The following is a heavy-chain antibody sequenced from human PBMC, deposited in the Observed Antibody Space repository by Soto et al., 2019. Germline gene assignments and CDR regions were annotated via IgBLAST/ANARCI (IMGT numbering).Heavy chain of an antibody. Sequence: EVQLVESGGGLVKPGGSLRLSCAASEFTFSSYSMNWVRQAPGKGLEWVSSISSYSTYIYYADSVEGRFTISRDNAKNALYLQMNSRRAEDTAVYYCARGSHGDFDYWGQGTLVTVSS. V-gene: IGHV3-21*01. CDR3: ARGSHGDFDY. D-gene: IGHD4-17*01. CDR1: EFTFSSYS. J-gene: IGHJ4*02. CDR2: ISSYSTYI.